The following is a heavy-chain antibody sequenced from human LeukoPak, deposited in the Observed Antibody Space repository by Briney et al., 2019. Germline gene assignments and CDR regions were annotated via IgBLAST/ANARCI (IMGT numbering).Heavy chain of an antibody. J-gene: IGHJ5*02. Sequence: ASVKVSCKASGYTFTSYGISWVRQAPGQGLEWMGIINPSGGSTSYAQKFQGRVTMTRDTSTSTVYMELSSLRSEDTAVYYCARENPRDTIFGVVRLFDPWGQGTLVTVSS. CDR1: GYTFTSYG. V-gene: IGHV1-46*01. D-gene: IGHD3-3*01. CDR3: ARENPRDTIFGVVRLFDP. CDR2: INPSGGST.